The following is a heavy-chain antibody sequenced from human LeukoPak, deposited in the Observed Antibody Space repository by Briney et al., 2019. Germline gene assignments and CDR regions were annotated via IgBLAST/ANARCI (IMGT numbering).Heavy chain of an antibody. Sequence: GGSLRLSCAASGFTFSSYEMNWVRQAPGKGLGWVSYISSSGSTIYYADSVKGRFTISRDNAKNSLYLQMNSLRAEDTAVYYCAKTRWFGSYGWFDPRGQGTLVTVSS. CDR2: ISSSGSTI. J-gene: IGHJ5*02. CDR3: AKTRWFGSYGWFDP. D-gene: IGHD3-10*01. CDR1: GFTFSSYE. V-gene: IGHV3-48*03.